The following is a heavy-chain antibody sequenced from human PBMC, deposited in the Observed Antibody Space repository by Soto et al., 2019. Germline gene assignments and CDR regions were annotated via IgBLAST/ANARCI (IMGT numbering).Heavy chain of an antibody. CDR1: GATLTTYD. CDR3: ARGRASGSYYLLDS. Sequence: ASFKGSVKAAGATLTTYDINWVRQAIGHGLEWMGWINPNSGNIGYAQRFQGRVTMSRDTAIRTAYMEVSSLRSDDTAVYYCARGRASGSYYLLDSWGQGTTVTVSS. J-gene: IGHJ4*02. D-gene: IGHD3-10*01. V-gene: IGHV1-8*01. CDR2: INPNSGNI.